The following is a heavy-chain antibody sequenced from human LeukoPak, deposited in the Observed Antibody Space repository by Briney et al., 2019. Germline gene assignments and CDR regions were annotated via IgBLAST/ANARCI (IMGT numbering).Heavy chain of an antibody. D-gene: IGHD1-26*01. Sequence: PGGSLRLSCAASGFTFSTYWMNWVRQAPGKGLEWVAFMKPDGSDKYYVESVKGRFTISRDNAKNSLYLQMNSLRAEDTAVYYCAKYIVGNSDSYWGQGTLVTVSS. CDR2: MKPDGSDK. CDR3: AKYIVGNSDSY. CDR1: GFTFSTYW. J-gene: IGHJ4*02. V-gene: IGHV3-7*03.